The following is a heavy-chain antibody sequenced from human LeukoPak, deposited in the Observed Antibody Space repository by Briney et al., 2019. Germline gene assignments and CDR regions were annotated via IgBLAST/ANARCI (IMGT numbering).Heavy chain of an antibody. Sequence: SETLSLTCTVSGGSISSGSYYWSWIRQPAGKGLEWIGRIYTSGSTNYNPSLKSRVTISVDTSNNQFSLKLSSVTAADTAVYYCARVLVGASYYYYYYMDVWGKGNPGHRLL. V-gene: IGHV4-61*02. D-gene: IGHD1-26*01. CDR2: IYTSGST. CDR1: GGSISSGSYY. J-gene: IGHJ6*03. CDR3: ARVLVGASYYYYYYMDV.